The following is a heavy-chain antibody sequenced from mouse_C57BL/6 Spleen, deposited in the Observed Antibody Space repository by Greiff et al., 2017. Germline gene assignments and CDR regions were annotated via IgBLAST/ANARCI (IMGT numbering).Heavy chain of an antibody. CDR2: ISSGGSTI. CDR3: ARPYGYDYYAMDY. D-gene: IGHD2-2*01. J-gene: IGHJ4*01. V-gene: IGHV5-17*01. CDR1: GFTFSDYG. Sequence: EVKVVESGGGLVKPGGSLKLSCAASGFTFSDYGMHWVRQAPEKGLEWVAYISSGGSTIYYADTVKGRFTISRGNAKNTLFLQMTSLRSEDTAMYYCARPYGYDYYAMDYWGQGTSVTVSS.